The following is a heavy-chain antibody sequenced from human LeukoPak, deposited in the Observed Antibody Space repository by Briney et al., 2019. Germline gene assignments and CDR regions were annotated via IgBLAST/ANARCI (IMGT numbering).Heavy chain of an antibody. CDR1: GDSISDYC. CDR3: ARGMHSHGWYFVFDL. CDR2: IYGNGST. J-gene: IGHJ5*02. V-gene: IGHV4-4*07. Sequence: SETLSLTCTVSGDSISDYCWTWIRQPAGKGLEWIGRIYGNGSTNYNPSLKSRVAMSIDTSKMQFSLNLSSVTAADTAVYYCARGMHSHGWYFVFDLWGQGILVSVSS. D-gene: IGHD6-19*01.